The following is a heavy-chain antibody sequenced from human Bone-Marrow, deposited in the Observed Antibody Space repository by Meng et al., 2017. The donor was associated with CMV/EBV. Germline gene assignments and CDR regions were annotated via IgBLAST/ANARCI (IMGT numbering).Heavy chain of an antibody. Sequence: QTLSLTCAISGDSVSSNSAAWNWIRQSPSRGLEWLGRTYYRSKWYNDYAVSVKSRITINPDTSKNQFSLQLNSVTPEDTAVYYCARDLGVGTGDPPYFDYWGQGTLVTVSS. V-gene: IGHV6-1*01. D-gene: IGHD7-27*01. CDR3: ARDLGVGTGDPPYFDY. J-gene: IGHJ4*02. CDR2: TYYRSKWYN. CDR1: GDSVSSNSAA.